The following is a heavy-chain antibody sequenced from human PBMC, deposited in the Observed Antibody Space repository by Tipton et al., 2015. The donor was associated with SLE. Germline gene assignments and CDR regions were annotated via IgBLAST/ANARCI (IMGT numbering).Heavy chain of an antibody. CDR2: IYYSGST. J-gene: IGHJ6*03. Sequence: TLSLTCTVSGGSISSGGYYWSWIRQHPGKGLEWIGYIYYSGSTYYNPTLKSRVTISVDTSKNQFSLKLSSVTAADTAVYYCARATVGDMDVWGKGTTVTVSS. CDR3: ARATVGDMDV. CDR1: GGSISSGGYY. V-gene: IGHV4-31*03. D-gene: IGHD3-16*01.